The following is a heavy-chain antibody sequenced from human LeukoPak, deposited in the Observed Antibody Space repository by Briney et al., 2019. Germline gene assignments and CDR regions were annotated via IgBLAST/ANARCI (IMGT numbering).Heavy chain of an antibody. CDR3: ARVYSSSWYAYYFDY. J-gene: IGHJ4*02. CDR1: GFTFSSYG. D-gene: IGHD6-13*01. Sequence: GGTLRLSCAASGFTFSSYGMNWVRHAPGKGLEWVSSISSSSSYIYYAESVKGRFTISRDNAKNSLYLQMNSLRAEDTAVYYCARVYSSSWYAYYFDYWGQGTLVTVSS. CDR2: ISSSSSYI. V-gene: IGHV3-21*01.